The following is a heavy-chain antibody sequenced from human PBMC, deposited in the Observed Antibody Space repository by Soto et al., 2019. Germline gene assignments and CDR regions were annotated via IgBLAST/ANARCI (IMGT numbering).Heavy chain of an antibody. CDR1: GGSISSGDYY. D-gene: IGHD3-22*01. J-gene: IGHJ1*01. CDR2: IYYSGDS. Sequence: PSETLSLTCTVSGGSISSGDYYWSWIRQPPGKGLEWIGYIYYSGDSYYNPSLRSRVALSVDTSKNQFSLRLNSVTVADTAVYFCFVLLGYSSPWWGQGTLVTVSS. CDR3: FVLLGYSSPW. V-gene: IGHV4-30-4*01.